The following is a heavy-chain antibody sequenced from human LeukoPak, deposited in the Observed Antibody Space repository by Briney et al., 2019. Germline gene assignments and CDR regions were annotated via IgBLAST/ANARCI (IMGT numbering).Heavy chain of an antibody. J-gene: IGHJ6*02. CDR1: GGTFSSYA. D-gene: IGHD4-23*01. CDR3: ARDGNSDYYYYGMDV. CDR2: IIPIFGTA. Sequence: SVKVSCKASGGTFSSYATSWVRQAPGQGLEWMGGIIPIFGTANYAQKFQGRVTITADESTSTAYMELSSLRSEDTAVYYCARDGNSDYYYYGMDVRGQGTTVTVSS. V-gene: IGHV1-69*01.